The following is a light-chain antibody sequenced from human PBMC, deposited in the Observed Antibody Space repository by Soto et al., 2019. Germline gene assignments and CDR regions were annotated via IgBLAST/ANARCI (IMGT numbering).Light chain of an antibody. CDR3: QQSFSIPFT. CDR2: AAT. Sequence: DIQMTQSPASLSASLGDKVTIACRTSQTISRSLNWYHHRPGKAPRLLVYAATTLQSGVPSRFSVSGSGTDFNLTISSLQPEDFATYYCQQSFSIPFTFGPGTKVDIK. J-gene: IGKJ3*01. CDR1: QTISRS. V-gene: IGKV1-39*01.